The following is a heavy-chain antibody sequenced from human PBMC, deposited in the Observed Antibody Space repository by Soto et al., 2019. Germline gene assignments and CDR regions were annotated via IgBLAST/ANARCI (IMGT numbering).Heavy chain of an antibody. CDR1: GFTFSSYA. D-gene: IGHD6-25*01. CDR3: ANLHGKAAAATGDY. V-gene: IGHV3-23*01. Sequence: EVQLLESGGGLVQPGGSLRLSCAASGFTFSSYAMSWVRQAPGKGLEWVSAISGSGGSTYYADSVKGRFTISRDNSKNTLYLQMNSLRAEDTDVYYCANLHGKAAAATGDYWGQGTLVTVSS. J-gene: IGHJ4*02. CDR2: ISGSGGST.